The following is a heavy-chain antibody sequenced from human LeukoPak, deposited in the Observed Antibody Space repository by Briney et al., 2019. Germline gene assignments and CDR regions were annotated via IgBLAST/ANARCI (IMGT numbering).Heavy chain of an antibody. CDR2: IYTSGST. Sequence: SETLSLTCTVSGGSISSYYWSWIRQPAGKGLEWIGRIYTSGSTNYNPSLKSRVTMSVDTSKNQFSLKLSSVTAADTAVYYCARDLGVVVPAAIRLHYYYYMDVWGKGTTVTVSS. J-gene: IGHJ6*03. CDR3: ARDLGVVVPAAIRLHYYYYMDV. D-gene: IGHD2-2*02. V-gene: IGHV4-4*07. CDR1: GGSISSYY.